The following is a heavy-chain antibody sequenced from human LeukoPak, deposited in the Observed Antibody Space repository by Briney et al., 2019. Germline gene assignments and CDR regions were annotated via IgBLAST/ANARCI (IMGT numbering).Heavy chain of an antibody. CDR3: ARHFCSSTSCSN. CDR2: IKQDGSEK. D-gene: IGHD2-2*01. V-gene: IGHV3-7*01. CDR1: GLTFSSYW. Sequence: GGSLSLSCAASGLTFSSYWMSWVRQAPGKGLEWVANIKQDGSEKYYVDSVKGRFTISRDNAKNSLYLQMNSLRTEDTAVYYCARHFCSSTSCSNWGQGTLVSVSS. J-gene: IGHJ4*02.